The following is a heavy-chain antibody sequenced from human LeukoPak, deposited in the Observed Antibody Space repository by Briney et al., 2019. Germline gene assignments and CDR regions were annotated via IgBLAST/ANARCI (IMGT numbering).Heavy chain of an antibody. V-gene: IGHV4-39*01. J-gene: IGHJ3*02. Sequence: SETLSLTCTVSGGSISSSSYYWGWIRQPPGKGLEWIGSIYYSGSTYYNPSLKSRVTISVDTSKNQFSLKLSSVTAADTAVYYCARRLDFDWLDAFDIWGQGTMVTVSS. CDR3: ARRLDFDWLDAFDI. CDR2: IYYSGST. D-gene: IGHD3-9*01. CDR1: GGSISSSSYY.